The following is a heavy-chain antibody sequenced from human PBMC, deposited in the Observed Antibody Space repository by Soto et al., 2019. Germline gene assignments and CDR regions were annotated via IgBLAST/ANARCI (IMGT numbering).Heavy chain of an antibody. CDR2: SNSDGSSI. V-gene: IGHV3-74*01. D-gene: IGHD3-10*01. CDR3: ARDRITMVRGVTHYYDMDV. CDR1: GITFSSYG. J-gene: IGHJ6*02. Sequence: PGGSLRLSCAASGITFSSYGMHGVRQATGKGPVWVSRSNSDGSSISYAYSVKGRFTISRDNAKNTLYLQMNSLRAEDTAVYYCARDRITMVRGVTHYYDMDVWGQAATVTVSS.